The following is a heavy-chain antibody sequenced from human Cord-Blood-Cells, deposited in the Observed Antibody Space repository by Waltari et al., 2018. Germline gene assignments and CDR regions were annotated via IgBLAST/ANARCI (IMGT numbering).Heavy chain of an antibody. V-gene: IGHV1-69*01. J-gene: IGHJ3*02. CDR1: GGTSVSYA. Sequence: QVQLVQSGAEVKTPGSSVKVSCKASGGTSVSYAIRRVRQAPGQGLEWMGGIIPIFGTANYAQKFQGRVTITADESTSTAYMELSSLRSEDTAVYYCASELGNAFDIWGQGTMVTVSS. CDR3: ASELGNAFDI. CDR2: IIPIFGTA. D-gene: IGHD7-27*01.